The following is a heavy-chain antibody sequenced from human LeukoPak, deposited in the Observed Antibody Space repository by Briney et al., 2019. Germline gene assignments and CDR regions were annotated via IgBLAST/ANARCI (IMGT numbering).Heavy chain of an antibody. CDR3: ARDHGTGWPFDY. Sequence: PGGSLRLSCAPSRFTVSIYSMSWVRHAPGKGLEWVSSIYSGGNTYYADSVKGRFTITRDNSKNTLYLQMNSLRAEDTAVYYCARDHGTGWPFDYWGQGTLVTVSS. D-gene: IGHD6-19*01. V-gene: IGHV3-66*01. J-gene: IGHJ4*02. CDR1: RFTVSIYS. CDR2: IYSGGNT.